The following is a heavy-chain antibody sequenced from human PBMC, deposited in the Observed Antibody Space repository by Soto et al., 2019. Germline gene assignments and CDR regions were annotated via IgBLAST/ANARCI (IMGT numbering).Heavy chain of an antibody. CDR2: IYWDDDK. V-gene: IGHV2-5*02. D-gene: IGHD3-10*01. J-gene: IGHJ5*02. Sequence: GLGLEWLALIYWDDDKRYSPSLKSRLTITKDTSKNQVVLTMTNMDPVDTATYYCGYVYYNSGRWDAWGQGTLVTVSS. CDR3: GYVYYNSGRWDA.